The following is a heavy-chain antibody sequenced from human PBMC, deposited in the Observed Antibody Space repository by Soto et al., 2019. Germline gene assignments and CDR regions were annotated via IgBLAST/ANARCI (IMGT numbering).Heavy chain of an antibody. J-gene: IGHJ3*02. CDR2: INHSGST. CDR1: GGSFSGYY. V-gene: IGHV4-34*01. D-gene: IGHD3-9*01. CDR3: ARGLQYYDILTGYSTDAFDI. Sequence: SETLSLTCAVYGGSFSGYYCSWIRQPPWKWLEWIGEINHSGSTNYNPSLKSRVTISVDTSKNQFSLKLSSVTAADTAVYYCARGLQYYDILTGYSTDAFDIWGQGTMVTVSS.